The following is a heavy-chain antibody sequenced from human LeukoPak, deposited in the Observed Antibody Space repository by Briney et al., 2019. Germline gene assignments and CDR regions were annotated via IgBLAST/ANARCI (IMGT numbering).Heavy chain of an antibody. V-gene: IGHV3-21*01. Sequence: GSLRLSCAASGFTFSSYSMNWVRQAPGKGLEWVSSISSSSSYIYYADSVKGRFTISRDNAKNSLYLQMNSLRAEDTAVYYCARGRSGIAVAGIYYWGQGTLVTVSS. CDR2: ISSSSSYI. J-gene: IGHJ4*02. D-gene: IGHD6-19*01. CDR3: ARGRSGIAVAGIYY. CDR1: GFTFSSYS.